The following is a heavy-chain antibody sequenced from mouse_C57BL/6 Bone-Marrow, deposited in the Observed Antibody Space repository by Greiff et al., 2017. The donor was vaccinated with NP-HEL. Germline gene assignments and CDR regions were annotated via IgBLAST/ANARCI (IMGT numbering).Heavy chain of an antibody. CDR1: GYTFTSYW. Sequence: QVQLQQPGAELVKPGASVKLSCKASGYTFTSYWMQWVKQRPGQGLEWIGEIDPSDSYTNYNQKFKGKATLTVDTSSSTAYMQLSSLTSEDSAVYYCARNSSSYWYFDVRGTGTTVTVSS. CDR3: ARNSSSYWYFDV. CDR2: IDPSDSYT. D-gene: IGHD6-1*01. V-gene: IGHV1-50*01. J-gene: IGHJ1*03.